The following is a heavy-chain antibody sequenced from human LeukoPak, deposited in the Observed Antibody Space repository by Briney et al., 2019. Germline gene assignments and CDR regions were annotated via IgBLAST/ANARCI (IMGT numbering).Heavy chain of an antibody. J-gene: IGHJ4*02. CDR3: ATWGVATNSFDY. CDR2: IYYSGST. CDR1: GGSISSSSYD. Sequence: SETLSLTCTVSGGSISSSSYDWGWIRQPPGKGLEWIGSIYYSGSTYYNPSLKSRVTISVDTSKNQFSLKLSSVTAADTAVYYCATWGVATNSFDYWGQGTLVTVSS. V-gene: IGHV4-39*01. D-gene: IGHD5-12*01.